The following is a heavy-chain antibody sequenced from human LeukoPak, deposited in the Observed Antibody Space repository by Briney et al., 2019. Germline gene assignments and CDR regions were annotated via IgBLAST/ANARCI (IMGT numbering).Heavy chain of an antibody. V-gene: IGHV3-66*01. Sequence: GGSLRLSCAASEFSVGSNYMTWVRQAPGKGLEWVSLIYSGGSTYYADSVKGRFTISRDNYKNTLYLKMNSLRAEDTAVYYCARGTSGYHNTGGQGTLVTVSS. J-gene: IGHJ4*02. CDR3: ARGTSGYHNT. D-gene: IGHD5-12*01. CDR1: EFSVGSNY. CDR2: IYSGGST.